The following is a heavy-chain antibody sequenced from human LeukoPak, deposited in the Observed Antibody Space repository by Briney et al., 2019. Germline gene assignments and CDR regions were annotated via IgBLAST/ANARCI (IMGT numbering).Heavy chain of an antibody. CDR2: ISYDGSNK. CDR3: ARTSRKWELGGDAFDI. V-gene: IGHV3-30*03. Sequence: PGGSLRLSCAASGFTFDDHGMSWVRQAPGKGLEGGAVISYDGSNKYYADSVKGRFTISRDNSKNTLYLQMNSLRAEDTAVYYCARTSRKWELGGDAFDIWGQGTMVTVSS. CDR1: GFTFDDHG. J-gene: IGHJ3*02. D-gene: IGHD1-26*01.